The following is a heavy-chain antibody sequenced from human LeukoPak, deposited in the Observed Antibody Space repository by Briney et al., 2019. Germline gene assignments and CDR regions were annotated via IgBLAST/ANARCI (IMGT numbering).Heavy chain of an antibody. V-gene: IGHV3-11*04. J-gene: IGHJ6*04. CDR3: AELGITMIGGV. Sequence: GGSLRLSCAASGFTFSDFYMSWIRQAPGKGLGWVSYISSSGGSIYYADSVKGRFTISRDNAKNSLYLQMNSLRAEDMAVYYCAELGITMIGGVWGKGTTVTISS. CDR1: GFTFSDFY. D-gene: IGHD3-10*02. CDR2: ISSSGGSI.